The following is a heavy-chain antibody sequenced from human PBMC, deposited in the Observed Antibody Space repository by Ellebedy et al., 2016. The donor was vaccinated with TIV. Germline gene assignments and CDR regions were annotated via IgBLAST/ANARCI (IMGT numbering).Heavy chain of an antibody. J-gene: IGHJ4*02. CDR2: VYYSGSP. V-gene: IGHV4-39*01. CDR1: GGSVSSTRYY. CDR3: ARTDPWQPIDD. D-gene: IGHD2-21*02. Sequence: MPSETLSLTCSVSGGSVSSTRYYWAWIRQPPGKGLEYIGSVYYSGSPYSNPSFKSRVTLPADPSKNPFSLNPRTVTAAETAVYYCARTDPWQPIDDWGQGILVSVSS.